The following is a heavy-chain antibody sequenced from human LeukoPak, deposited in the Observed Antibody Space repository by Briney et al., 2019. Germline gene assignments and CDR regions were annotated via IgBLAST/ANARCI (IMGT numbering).Heavy chain of an antibody. V-gene: IGHV4-30-4*08. J-gene: IGHJ4*02. D-gene: IGHD1-20*01. Sequence: PSETLSLTCTVSGDSFSSANYYWTWVRQPPGKGLEWIGYVYYDGSTYCHPSLQSRLAISVDTSKNQFSLNLTSVTAADTAVYYCVRGLTGYSYFFDYWGQGALVTVSS. CDR1: GDSFSSANYY. CDR2: VYYDGST. CDR3: VRGLTGYSYFFDY.